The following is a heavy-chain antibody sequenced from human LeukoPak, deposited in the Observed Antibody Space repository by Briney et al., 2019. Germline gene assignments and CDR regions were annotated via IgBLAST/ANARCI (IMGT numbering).Heavy chain of an antibody. J-gene: IGHJ4*02. D-gene: IGHD1-26*01. V-gene: IGHV3-30-3*01. Sequence: PGGSPRLSCAASGFTFSSYAMHWVRQAPGKGLEWVAVISYDGSNKYYADSVKGRFTISRDNSKNTLYLQMNSLRAEDTAVYYCARDAGSYYVGYYFDYWGQGTLVTVSS. CDR1: GFTFSSYA. CDR3: ARDAGSYYVGYYFDY. CDR2: ISYDGSNK.